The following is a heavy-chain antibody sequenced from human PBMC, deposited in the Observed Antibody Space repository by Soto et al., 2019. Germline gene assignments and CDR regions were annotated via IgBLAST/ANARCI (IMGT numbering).Heavy chain of an antibody. Sequence: QVQLVQSGAEVQKPGSSVKVSCKASGGASRSLSITWVRQAPGQGLEWMGGITPLFGIPNYPQKFQGRLTITADKSTGTAYLDLSSLRSEDTAVYYCARDTHSAGGWFDTWGRGTLVTVSS. CDR3: ARDTHSAGGWFDT. CDR2: ITPLFGIP. V-gene: IGHV1-69*17. D-gene: IGHD2-15*01. CDR1: GGASRSLS. J-gene: IGHJ5*02.